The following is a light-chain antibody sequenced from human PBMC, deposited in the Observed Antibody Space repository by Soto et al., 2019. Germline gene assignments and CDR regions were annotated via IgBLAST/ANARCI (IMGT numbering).Light chain of an antibody. V-gene: IGKV3-15*01. CDR2: GAS. CDR3: QHYNNWPPWT. Sequence: EIVMTQSPATLSVSPGERATLSCRASQSGSTNLAWYQQKPGQAPRLLIYGASTRATGIPARFSGSGSGTQFTLTLSSLQSEDSAVYYCQHYNNWPPWTFGQGTKVEIK. CDR1: QSGSTN. J-gene: IGKJ1*01.